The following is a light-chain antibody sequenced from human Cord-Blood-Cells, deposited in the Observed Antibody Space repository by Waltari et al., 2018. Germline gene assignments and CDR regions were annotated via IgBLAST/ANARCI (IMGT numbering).Light chain of an antibody. CDR3: PHYGSSPFN. V-gene: IGKV3-20*01. CDR2: GAS. J-gene: IGKJ3*01. Sequence: EIVLTQSPGTLSLSPGERATLSCRASQSVSSSYLAWYQQKPGQAPRLLIYGASSRATGIPDRFSGSESGTDFTLTISRLEPEDFAVYYCPHYGSSPFNFGPGTKVDIK. CDR1: QSVSSSY.